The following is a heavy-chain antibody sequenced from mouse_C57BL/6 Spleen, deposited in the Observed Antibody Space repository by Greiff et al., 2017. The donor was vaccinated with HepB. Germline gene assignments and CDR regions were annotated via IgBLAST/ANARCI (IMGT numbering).Heavy chain of an antibody. J-gene: IGHJ3*01. CDR2: IYPETGGT. Sequence: QVQLQQSGAELVRPGASVTLSCKASGYTFTDYEMHWVKQTPVHGLEWIGAIYPETGGTAYNQKFKGKAILTADKSSSTAYMELRSLTSEDSAVYYCTRGIYYSNPWFAYWGQGTLVTVSA. CDR3: TRGIYYSNPWFAY. V-gene: IGHV1-15*01. CDR1: GYTFTDYE. D-gene: IGHD2-5*01.